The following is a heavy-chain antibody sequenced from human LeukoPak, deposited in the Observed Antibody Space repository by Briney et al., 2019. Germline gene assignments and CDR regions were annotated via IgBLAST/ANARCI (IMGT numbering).Heavy chain of an antibody. D-gene: IGHD3-10*02. J-gene: IGHJ6*04. CDR2: ISSSGSTI. Sequence: AGGSLRLSCAASGFTFNSYTMYWVRQAPGKGLEWVSYISSSGSTIYYADSVKGRFTISRDNAKNSLYLQMNSLRAEDTAVYYCAELGITMIGGVWGKGTTVTISS. V-gene: IGHV3-48*04. CDR3: AELGITMIGGV. CDR1: GFTFNSYT.